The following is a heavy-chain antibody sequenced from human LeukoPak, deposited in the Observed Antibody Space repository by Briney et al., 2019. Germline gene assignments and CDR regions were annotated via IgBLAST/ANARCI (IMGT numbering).Heavy chain of an antibody. J-gene: IGHJ4*02. V-gene: IGHV3-21*01. CDR2: ISSSSSYI. Sequence: GGSLRLSCAASGFTFSSYSMNWVRQAPGKGLEWVSSISSSSSYIYYADSVKGRFTISRDNAKNSLNLQMNSLRAEDTPVYYCARDPGNIVVVPALDYWGQGTLVTVSS. D-gene: IGHD2-2*01. CDR1: GFTFSSYS. CDR3: ARDPGNIVVVPALDY.